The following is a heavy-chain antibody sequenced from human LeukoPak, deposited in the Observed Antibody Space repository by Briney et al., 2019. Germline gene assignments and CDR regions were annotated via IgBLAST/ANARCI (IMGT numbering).Heavy chain of an antibody. D-gene: IGHD5-12*01. Sequence: GGSLRLSCAASEFTFSSDEMNWVRQAPGKGLEWVSYISSSSSTIYSADSVKGRFTISRDNPKNSLYLQMNSLRAEDTAVYYCARDGNSGYDPDAFDIWGQGTMVTVSS. J-gene: IGHJ3*02. CDR1: EFTFSSDE. V-gene: IGHV3-48*03. CDR3: ARDGNSGYDPDAFDI. CDR2: ISSSSSTI.